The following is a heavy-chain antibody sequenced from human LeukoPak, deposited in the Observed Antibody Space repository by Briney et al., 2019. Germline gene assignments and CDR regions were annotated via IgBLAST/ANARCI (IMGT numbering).Heavy chain of an antibody. D-gene: IGHD6-13*01. V-gene: IGHV4-30-2*01. CDR3: ARGSSSWTYGMDV. CDR2: IYHSGST. Sequence: SETLSLTCAVSGGSISSGGYSWSWIRQPPGKGLEWIGYIYHSGSTYYNPSLKSRVTISVDRSKSQFSLKLSSVTAADTAVYYCARGSSSWTYGMDVWGQGTTVTVSS. J-gene: IGHJ6*02. CDR1: GGSISSGGYS.